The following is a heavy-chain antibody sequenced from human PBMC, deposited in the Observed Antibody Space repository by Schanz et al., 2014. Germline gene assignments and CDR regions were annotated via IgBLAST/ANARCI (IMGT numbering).Heavy chain of an antibody. CDR3: ARKMKLGVYGGKGHDSLDI. V-gene: IGHV3-74*02. CDR2: INSVGSNT. J-gene: IGHJ3*02. Sequence: VQLVESGGGVVQPGRSLRLSCAASGFTFSSHWMHWVRQDPGKGLVWVARINSVGSNTDYADSVTGRFTISRDNAKNTLYLQMNTLRAEDAAVYYCARKMKLGVYGGKGHDSLDIWGQGTMVTAAS. CDR1: GFTFSSHW. D-gene: IGHD4-17*01.